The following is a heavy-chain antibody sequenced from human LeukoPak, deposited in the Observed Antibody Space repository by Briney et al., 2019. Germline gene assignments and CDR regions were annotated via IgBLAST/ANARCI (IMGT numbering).Heavy chain of an antibody. V-gene: IGHV3-48*03. J-gene: IGHJ6*03. D-gene: IGHD1-26*01. CDR3: ARDPYSGNYGAYYYYYMDV. CDR2: ISNSDSNI. Sequence: PGGSLRLSCAASGFTFSSYEMNWVRQAPGKGLEWVSYISNSDSNIKYADSVKGRFIISRDNAKKSLYLQMDSLRVEDTAEYYCARDPYSGNYGAYYYYYMDVWGKGTTVTVSS. CDR1: GFTFSSYE.